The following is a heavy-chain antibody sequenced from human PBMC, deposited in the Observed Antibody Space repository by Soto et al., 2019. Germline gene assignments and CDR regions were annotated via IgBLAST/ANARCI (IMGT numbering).Heavy chain of an antibody. V-gene: IGHV2-5*02. CDR2: IYWDDDK. Sequence: QITLKESGPTLVKPTQTLTLTCTFSGFSLSTSGVGVGWIRQPPGKALEWLALIYWDDDKRYSPSLKSRITITKDTSKNQVVLTMTNMDPVDTATYYCAHSHYCSGGSCYSNWFDPWGQGTLVTVSS. CDR3: AHSHYCSGGSCYSNWFDP. D-gene: IGHD2-15*01. J-gene: IGHJ5*02. CDR1: GFSLSTSGVG.